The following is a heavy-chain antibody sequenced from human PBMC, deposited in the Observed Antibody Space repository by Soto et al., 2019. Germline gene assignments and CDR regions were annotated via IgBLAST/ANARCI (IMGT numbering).Heavy chain of an antibody. J-gene: IGHJ4*02. CDR3: ARGGIAVAGDIDY. Sequence: EVQLVESGGGLVKPGGSLRLSCAASGFTFSSYSMNWVRQAPGKGLEWVSSISSSSSYIYYADSVKGRFTISRDNAKNSLYLQMNSLRAEDTAVYYCARGGIAVAGDIDYWGQGTLVTVSS. CDR1: GFTFSSYS. D-gene: IGHD6-19*01. V-gene: IGHV3-21*01. CDR2: ISSSSSYI.